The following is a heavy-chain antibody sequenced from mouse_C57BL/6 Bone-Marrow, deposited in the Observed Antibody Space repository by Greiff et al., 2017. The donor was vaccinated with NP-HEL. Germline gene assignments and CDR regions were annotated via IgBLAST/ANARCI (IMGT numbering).Heavy chain of an antibody. CDR3: ARLGNFAY. V-gene: IGHV1-69*01. Sequence: QVQLKQPGAELVMPGASVKLSCKASGYTFTSYWMHWVKQRPGQGLEWIGEIDPSDSYTNYTQKFKGKSTLTVDKSSSKAYMQLSSLTSEDSAVYYCARLGNFAYWGQGTLVTVSA. CDR1: GYTFTSYW. CDR2: IDPSDSYT. J-gene: IGHJ3*01. D-gene: IGHD3-3*01.